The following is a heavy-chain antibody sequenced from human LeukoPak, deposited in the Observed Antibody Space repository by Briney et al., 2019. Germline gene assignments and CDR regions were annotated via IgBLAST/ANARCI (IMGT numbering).Heavy chain of an antibody. D-gene: IGHD2-15*01. J-gene: IGHJ4*02. V-gene: IGHV1-8*03. CDR3: ARVPDLRSCSGGGSCYRLDY. CDR2: MNPNSSNR. Sequence: ASVKVSCKASGSTFTNNDINWVRQAPGQGLEWMGWMNPNSSNRGYVQKFQGRVTITRDTSISTAYLELSSRRSEDTAVYYCARVPDLRSCSGGGSCYRLDYWGQGTLVAVSS. CDR1: GSTFTNND.